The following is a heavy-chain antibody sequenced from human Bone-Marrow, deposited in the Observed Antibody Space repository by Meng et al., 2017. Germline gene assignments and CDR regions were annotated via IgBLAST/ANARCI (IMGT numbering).Heavy chain of an antibody. J-gene: IGHJ4*02. CDR2: IVVGSGNT. V-gene: IGHV1-58*02. CDR1: GFTFTSSA. CDR3: ARGWAGVMYYFDY. D-gene: IGHD4-23*01. Sequence: SVKVSCKASGFTFTSSAMQWVRQARGQRLEWIGWIVVGSGNTNYAQKFQERVTITRDMSTSTAYMELSSLRSEDTAVYHCARGWAGVMYYFDYWGQGTLVTVSS.